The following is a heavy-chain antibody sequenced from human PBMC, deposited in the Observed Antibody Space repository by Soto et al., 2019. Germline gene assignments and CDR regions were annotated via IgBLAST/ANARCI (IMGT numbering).Heavy chain of an antibody. J-gene: IGHJ5*02. CDR1: GGSSSSTSYY. CDR2: IYYSGST. CDR3: ARVAVHERDCSGGSCYSVLWFDP. Sequence: PSETLSLTCTVSGGSSSSTSYYWGWIRQPPGKGLEWIGYIYYSGSTNYNPSLKSRVTISVDTSKNQFSLKLSSVTAADTALYYCARVAVHERDCSGGSCYSVLWFDPWGQGTLVTVSS. V-gene: IGHV4-61*05. D-gene: IGHD2-15*01.